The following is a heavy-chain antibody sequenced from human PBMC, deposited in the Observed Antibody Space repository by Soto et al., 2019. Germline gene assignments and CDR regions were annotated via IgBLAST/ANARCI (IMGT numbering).Heavy chain of an antibody. D-gene: IGHD3-3*01. V-gene: IGHV1-58*02. CDR2: IVVGSGNT. J-gene: IGHJ4*02. Sequence: SVKVSCKASGFTFTSSAMQWVRQARGQRLEWIGWIVVGSGNTNYAQKFQERVTITRDMSTSTAYMELSSLRSEDTAVYYCAAAIYDFWSGYYSFDYWGQGTLVTVSS. CDR3: AAAIYDFWSGYYSFDY. CDR1: GFTFTSSA.